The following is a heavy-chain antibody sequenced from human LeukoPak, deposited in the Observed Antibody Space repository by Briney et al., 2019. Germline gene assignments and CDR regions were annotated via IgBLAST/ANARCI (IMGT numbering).Heavy chain of an antibody. CDR2: IYYSGRT. CDR3: ARGRWLPNAFDI. J-gene: IGHJ3*02. D-gene: IGHD5-24*01. V-gene: IGHV4-59*01. CDR1: GDSINSYY. Sequence: SETLSLTCTVSGDSINSYYWNWIRQPPGKGLEWIGYIYYSGRTDYNASLKRRVTISVDTSKHQFSMKLKSVTAADTAVYFCARGRWLPNAFDIWGQGTMVTVFS.